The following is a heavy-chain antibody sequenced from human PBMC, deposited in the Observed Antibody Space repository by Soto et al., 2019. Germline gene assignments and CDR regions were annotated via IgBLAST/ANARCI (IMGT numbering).Heavy chain of an antibody. J-gene: IGHJ4*02. CDR2: IYPGDSDT. V-gene: IGHV5-51*01. CDR3: ARHVGCSGGPCNIDY. Sequence: GESLKISCKASGYSFTSYWVGWVRQMPGKGLEWMGIIYPGDSDTRYSPSFQGQVTISADKSISIAYLQWSSLKASDTAMYYSARHVGCSGGPCNIDYWGQGSLVTVSS. D-gene: IGHD2-15*01. CDR1: GYSFTSYW.